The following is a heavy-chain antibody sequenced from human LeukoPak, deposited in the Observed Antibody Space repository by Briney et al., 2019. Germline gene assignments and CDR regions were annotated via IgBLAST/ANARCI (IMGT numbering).Heavy chain of an antibody. Sequence: ASVKVSCKASGYTFTGYYMHWVRQAPGQGLEWMGWINPNSGGTNYAQKFQGRVTMTRDTSISTAYMELSRLRSDDTAVYYCARQVYYDFWSGYYNYYYYYMDVWGKGNTVTVSS. V-gene: IGHV1-2*02. J-gene: IGHJ6*03. CDR1: GYTFTGYY. CDR2: INPNSGGT. D-gene: IGHD3-3*01. CDR3: ARQVYYDFWSGYYNYYYYYMDV.